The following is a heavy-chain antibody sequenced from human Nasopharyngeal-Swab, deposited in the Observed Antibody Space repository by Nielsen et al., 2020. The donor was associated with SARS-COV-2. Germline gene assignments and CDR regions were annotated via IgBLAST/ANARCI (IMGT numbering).Heavy chain of an antibody. CDR2: IKQDGSEK. CDR3: ARLPRGV. CDR1: GFTFSSYW. V-gene: IGHV3-7*01. D-gene: IGHD1-14*01. Sequence: GESLKISCAASGFTFSSYWMTWVRQAPGKGLEWVANIKQDGSEKYYVDSVKGQFTISRDNAKNSLYLQMNSLRAEDTAVYYCARLPRGVWGQGTLVTVSS. J-gene: IGHJ4*02.